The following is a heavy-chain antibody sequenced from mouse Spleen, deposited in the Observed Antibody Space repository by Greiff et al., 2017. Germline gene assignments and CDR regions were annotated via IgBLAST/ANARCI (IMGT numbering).Heavy chain of an antibody. CDR2: IDPSDSYT. CDR1: GYTFTSYW. CDR3: AKLGRDFDY. J-gene: IGHJ2*01. V-gene: IGHV1-69*01. D-gene: IGHD4-1*01. Sequence: QVQLQQSGAELVMPGASVKLSCKASGYTFTSYWMHWVKQRPGQGLEWIGEIDPSDSYTNYNQKFKGKATLTVDKSSSTAYMQLSSLTSEDSAVYYCAKLGRDFDYWGQGTTLTVSS.